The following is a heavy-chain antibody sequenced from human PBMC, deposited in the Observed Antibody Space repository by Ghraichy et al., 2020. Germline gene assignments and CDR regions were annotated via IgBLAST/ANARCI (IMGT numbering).Heavy chain of an antibody. J-gene: IGHJ4*02. D-gene: IGHD3-3*01. V-gene: IGHV3-48*02. CDR1: GFTFSSYS. CDR3: ARPNREYYDFWSCYYRN. CDR2: ISSSSSTI. Sequence: GSLRLSCAASGFTFSSYSMSWVRQAPGKGLEWVSYISSSSSTIYYADSVKGRFTIYRDNAKNSLHLQMNSLRDEETAVYYCARPNREYYDFWSCYYRNWGQGTLVTVSS.